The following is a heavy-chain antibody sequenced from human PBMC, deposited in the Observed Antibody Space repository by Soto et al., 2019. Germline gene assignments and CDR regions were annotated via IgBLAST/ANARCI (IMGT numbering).Heavy chain of an antibody. CDR1: GYTFINFD. V-gene: IGHV1-8*02. Sequence: ASVKVSCKASGYTFINFDISWVRQAAGQGLEWLGWMNPGSGQTGYASKFQGRVTMTRDASTGTSHLELSSLTSDDTAVYYCARMASAGTLNWFDPWGQGTLVTVSS. D-gene: IGHD6-13*01. J-gene: IGHJ5*02. CDR2: MNPGSGQT. CDR3: ARMASAGTLNWFDP.